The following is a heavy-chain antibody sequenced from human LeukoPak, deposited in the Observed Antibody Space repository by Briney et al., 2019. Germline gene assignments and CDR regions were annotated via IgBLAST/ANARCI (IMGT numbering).Heavy chain of an antibody. CDR3: ARREIAADDLYYFDY. CDR2: IYYSGST. Sequence: SETLSLTCTVSGGSISSSIYYWGWIRQPPGKGLEWIGSIYYSGSTYYNPSLKSRVTISVDTSKNQFSLKLSSVTAADTAVYYCARREIAADDLYYFDYWGQGTLVTVSS. J-gene: IGHJ4*02. CDR1: GGSISSSIYY. D-gene: IGHD6-13*01. V-gene: IGHV4-39*01.